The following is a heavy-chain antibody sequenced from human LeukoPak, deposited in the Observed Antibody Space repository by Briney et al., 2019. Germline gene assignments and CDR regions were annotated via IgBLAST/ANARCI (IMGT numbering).Heavy chain of an antibody. CDR1: GYSFTSYW. J-gene: IGHJ3*02. CDR2: IYPGDSDT. CDR3: ASLRSYSDAFDI. Sequence: GESLKISCKGSGYSFTSYWIGWVRQMSGKGLEWMGIIYPGDSDTRYSPSFQGQVSISADKSISTAYLQWSSLKASDTAVYYCASLRSYSDAFDIWGQGTMVTVSS. V-gene: IGHV5-51*01. D-gene: IGHD2-21*01.